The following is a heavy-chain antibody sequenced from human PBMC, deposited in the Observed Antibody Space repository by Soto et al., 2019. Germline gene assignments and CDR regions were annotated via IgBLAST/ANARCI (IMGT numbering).Heavy chain of an antibody. Sequence: GGSLRFSCTASGFTFGDYAMSWFRQAPGKGLEWVGFIRSKAYGGTTEYAASVKGRFTISRDDSKSIAYLQMNSLKTEDTAVYYCTRVYYGDYSHSFDYWGQGTLVTVSS. CDR1: GFTFGDYA. J-gene: IGHJ4*02. CDR3: TRVYYGDYSHSFDY. D-gene: IGHD4-17*01. V-gene: IGHV3-49*03. CDR2: IRSKAYGGTT.